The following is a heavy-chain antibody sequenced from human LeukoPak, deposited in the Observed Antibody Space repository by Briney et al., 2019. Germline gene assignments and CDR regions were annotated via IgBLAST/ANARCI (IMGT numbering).Heavy chain of an antibody. CDR3: AGGSHFDY. D-gene: IGHD6-13*01. CDR2: IKQDGSEK. Sequence: GGSLRLSCTASGFTFSTYLMSWVRQAPGKGLEWVANIKQDGSEKYYVDSVKGRFTISRDNAKNSVYLQMNSLRGEDTAVYYCAGGSHFDYWGQGTLVTVSS. V-gene: IGHV3-7*05. CDR1: GFTFSTYL. J-gene: IGHJ4*02.